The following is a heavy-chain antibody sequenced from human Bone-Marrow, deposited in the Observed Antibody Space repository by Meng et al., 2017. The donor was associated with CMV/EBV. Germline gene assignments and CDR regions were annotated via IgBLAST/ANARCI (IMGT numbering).Heavy chain of an antibody. CDR1: GFTFSSYW. J-gene: IGHJ4*02. D-gene: IGHD3-3*01. CDR3: ARDTDYDFWSGYHHFDY. Sequence: GGSLRLSCAATGFTFSSYWMSWVRQAPGKGLEWVANIKQDGSEKYYVDSVKGRFTISRDNAKNSLYLQMNSLRAEDTAVYYCARDTDYDFWSGYHHFDYGGQGTLVTVSS. V-gene: IGHV3-7*01. CDR2: IKQDGSEK.